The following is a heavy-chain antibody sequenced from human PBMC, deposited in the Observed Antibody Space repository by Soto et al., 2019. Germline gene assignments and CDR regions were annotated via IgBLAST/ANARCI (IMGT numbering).Heavy chain of an antibody. Sequence: EVQLLESGGGLVQPGGSLRLSCAASGFTFSSYAMSWVRQAPGKGLEWVSAISGSGGSTYYADSGKGRFTISRDNSKNQLYLQVNGLRAGDTAVYYCAKGPEEFDSWGQGTLVTVSS. CDR2: ISGSGGST. J-gene: IGHJ4*02. V-gene: IGHV3-23*01. CDR3: AKGPEEFDS. CDR1: GFTFSSYA.